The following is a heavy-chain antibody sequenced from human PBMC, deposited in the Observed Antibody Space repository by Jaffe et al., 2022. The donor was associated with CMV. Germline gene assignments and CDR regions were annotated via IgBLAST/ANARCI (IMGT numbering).Heavy chain of an antibody. CDR1: GGSISSSNW. J-gene: IGHJ2*01. Sequence: QVQLQESGPGLVKPSGTLSLTCAVSGGSISSSNWWSWVRQPPGKGLEWIGEIYHSGSTNYNPSLKSRVTISVDKSKNQFSLKLSSVTAADTAVYYCARGVGAFGDYDYVWGSYRPRYFDLWGRGTLVTVSS. V-gene: IGHV4-4*02. CDR3: ARGVGAFGDYDYVWGSYRPRYFDL. CDR2: IYHSGST. D-gene: IGHD3-16*02.